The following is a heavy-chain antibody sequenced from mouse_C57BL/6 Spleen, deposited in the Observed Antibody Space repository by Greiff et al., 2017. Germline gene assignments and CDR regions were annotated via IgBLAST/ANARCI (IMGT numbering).Heavy chain of an antibody. Sequence: EVNLVESGGGLVQPKGSLKLSCAASGFTINTDAMHWVRQAPGKGLEWVAGIRSKSSNYATYYADSVKDRFTISRDDSQSMLYLQMNNLKTEDTAMYYCVRDWDYDYEDWCFDVWGTGTTVTVSS. J-gene: IGHJ1*03. D-gene: IGHD2-4*01. CDR2: IRSKSSNYAT. CDR3: VRDWDYDYEDWCFDV. V-gene: IGHV10-3*01. CDR1: GFTINTDA.